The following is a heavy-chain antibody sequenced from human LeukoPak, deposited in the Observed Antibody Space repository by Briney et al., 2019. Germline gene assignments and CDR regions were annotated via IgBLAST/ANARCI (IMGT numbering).Heavy chain of an antibody. D-gene: IGHD3-10*01. J-gene: IGHJ4*02. CDR3: ARGRGLKYYYGSGSYYTFFDH. CDR2: INHSGST. Sequence: PSETLSLTCAVYGGSFSDYYWSWIRQPPGRGLEWIGEINHSGSTNYNPSLKSRVTISLDTSKNQFSLKLSSVTAADTAVYYCARGRGLKYYYGSGSYYTFFDHWGQGTLVTVSS. CDR1: GGSFSDYY. V-gene: IGHV4-34*01.